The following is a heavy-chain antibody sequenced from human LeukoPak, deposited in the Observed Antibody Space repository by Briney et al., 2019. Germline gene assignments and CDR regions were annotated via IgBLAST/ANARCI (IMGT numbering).Heavy chain of an antibody. J-gene: IGHJ6*03. V-gene: IGHV1-69*05. CDR1: GGTFSSYA. CDR3: ATKKDNYYYYYMDV. CDR2: IIPIFGTA. Sequence: SVNVSCKACGGTFSSYAISWVRQAPGQGLEWMGGIIPIFGTANYAQKFQGRVTITTDESTSTAYMELSSLRSEDTAVYYCATKKDNYYYYYMDVWGKGTTVTVSS.